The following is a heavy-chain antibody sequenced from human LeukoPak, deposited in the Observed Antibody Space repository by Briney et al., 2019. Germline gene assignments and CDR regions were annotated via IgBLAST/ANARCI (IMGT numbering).Heavy chain of an antibody. CDR1: GGTFSSYA. Sequence: SVKVSCKASGGTFSSYAISWVRQAPGQGLEWMGGIIPIFGTANYAQKFQGRVTITTDESTSTAYMELSSLRSEDTAVYYCARARERSSWPNYYYYYMDVWGKGTTVTVSS. J-gene: IGHJ6*03. D-gene: IGHD6-13*01. CDR2: IIPIFGTA. V-gene: IGHV1-69*05. CDR3: ARARERSSWPNYYYYYMDV.